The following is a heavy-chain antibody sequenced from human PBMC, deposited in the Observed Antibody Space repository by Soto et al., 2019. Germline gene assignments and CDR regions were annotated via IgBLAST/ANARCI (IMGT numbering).Heavy chain of an antibody. D-gene: IGHD5-18*01. V-gene: IGHV3-48*01. CDR2: ISSSSSTI. J-gene: IGHJ4*02. CDR1: GFTFSSYS. Sequence: GGSLRLSCAASGFTFSSYSMNWVRQAPGKGLEWVSYISSSSSTIYYADSVKGRFTISRDNAKNSLYLQMNSLRAEDTAVYYGARDGGYSYGPFDYWGQGTPVTVSS. CDR3: ARDGGYSYGPFDY.